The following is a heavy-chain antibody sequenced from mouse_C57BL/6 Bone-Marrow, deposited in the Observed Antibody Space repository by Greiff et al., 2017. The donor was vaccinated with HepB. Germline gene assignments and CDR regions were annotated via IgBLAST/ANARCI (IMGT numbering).Heavy chain of an antibody. CDR3: ARTTWFAY. Sequence: VQLQQSGAELVRPGTSVKVSCKASGYAFTNYLIEWVKQRPGQGLEWIGVINPGSGGTNYNEKFKGKATLTADKSSSTAYMQLSSLTSEDSAVYCCARTTWFAYWGQGTLVTVSA. V-gene: IGHV1-54*01. CDR1: GYAFTNYL. CDR2: INPGSGGT. J-gene: IGHJ3*01.